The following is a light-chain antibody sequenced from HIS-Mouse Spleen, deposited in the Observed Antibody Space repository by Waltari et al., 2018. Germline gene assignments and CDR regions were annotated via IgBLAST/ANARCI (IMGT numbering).Light chain of an antibody. Sequence: EIVMTQSPATLSVSPGERATLSCRASQSVSSNLAWYQQKPGQAPRLLIYGASIRATGIPARFSGSGSATEFTLTISILQSEDFAVYYCQQYNNWPPLTFGGGTKVEIK. V-gene: IGKV3D-15*03. CDR3: QQYNNWPPLT. CDR1: QSVSSN. J-gene: IGKJ4*01. CDR2: GAS.